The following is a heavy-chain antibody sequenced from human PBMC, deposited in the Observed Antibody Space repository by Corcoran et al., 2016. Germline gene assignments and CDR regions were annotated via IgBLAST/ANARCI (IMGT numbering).Heavy chain of an antibody. CDR2: IYSGGST. Sequence: EVQLVESGGGLIQPGGSLRLSCAASGFSVRNNYMHWVRQAPGRGLEWVSVIYSGGSTYYADSVKGRFTISRDNSKNTLYLQMNSLRAEDTAVYYCARGIQATGSFYFDYWGQGTLVTVSS. V-gene: IGHV3-53*01. D-gene: IGHD3-9*01. J-gene: IGHJ4*02. CDR3: ARGIQATGSFYFDY. CDR1: GFSVRNNY.